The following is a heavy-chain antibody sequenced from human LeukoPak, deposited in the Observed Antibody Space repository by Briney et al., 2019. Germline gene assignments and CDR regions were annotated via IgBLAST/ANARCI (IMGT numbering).Heavy chain of an antibody. CDR2: INHSGST. V-gene: IGHV4-34*01. J-gene: IGHJ5*02. CDR3: ARRRARYDFWSGYLNNWFDP. D-gene: IGHD3-3*01. CDR1: GGSFSGYY. Sequence: TSETLSLTCAVYGGSFSGYYWSWIRQPPGKGLEWIGEINHSGSTNYNPSLKSRVTISVDTSKNQFSLKLSSVTAADTAVYYCARRRARYDFWSGYLNNWFDPWGQGTLVTVSS.